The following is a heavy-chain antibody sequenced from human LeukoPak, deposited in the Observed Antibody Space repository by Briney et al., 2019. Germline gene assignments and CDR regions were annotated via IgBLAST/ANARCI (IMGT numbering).Heavy chain of an antibody. Sequence: GRSLRLSCAASGFTFISYSMNWVRQAPGKGLEWVSSISSSSGYIFYADSVKGRFTISRDNAKNSLYLQMDSLRAEDTAVYYCARGFGSSWFYFDYWGQGTLVTVSS. CDR2: ISSSSGYI. CDR3: ARGFGSSWFYFDY. CDR1: GFTFISYS. V-gene: IGHV3-21*01. J-gene: IGHJ4*02. D-gene: IGHD6-13*01.